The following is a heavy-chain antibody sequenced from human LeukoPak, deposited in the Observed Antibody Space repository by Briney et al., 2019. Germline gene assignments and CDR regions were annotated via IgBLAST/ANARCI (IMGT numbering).Heavy chain of an antibody. J-gene: IGHJ5*01. CDR2: ISAYNGNT. D-gene: IGHD3-10*01. Sequence: ASVKVSCKASGYTFNSYDITWVRQAPGQGLEWMGWISAYNGNTKYAQKLQGRVTMTTDTSTSSAYMELRSLRSDDTAVYYGARDRYYGSGSYGHWFDSWGQGTLVTVSS. CDR1: GYTFNSYD. V-gene: IGHV1-18*01. CDR3: ARDRYYGSGSYGHWFDS.